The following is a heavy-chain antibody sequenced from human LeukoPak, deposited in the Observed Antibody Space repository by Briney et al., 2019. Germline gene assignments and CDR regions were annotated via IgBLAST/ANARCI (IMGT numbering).Heavy chain of an antibody. CDR2: ISSSSSYI. V-gene: IGHV3-21*01. Sequence: GGSLRLSCAASGFTFSSYSMNWVCQAPGKGLEWVSSISSSSSYIYYADSVKGRFTISRDNAKNSLYLQMNSLRAEDTAVYYCARGRSVVPAASLDYWGQGTLVTVSS. D-gene: IGHD2-2*01. CDR3: ARGRSVVPAASLDY. CDR1: GFTFSSYS. J-gene: IGHJ4*02.